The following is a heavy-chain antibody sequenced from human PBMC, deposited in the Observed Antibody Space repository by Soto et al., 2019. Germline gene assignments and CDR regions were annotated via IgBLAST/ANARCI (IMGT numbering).Heavy chain of an antibody. D-gene: IGHD2-15*01. Sequence: GGSLRLSCAASGFTFSSYGMHWVRQAPGKGLEWVAVIWYDGSNKYYADSVKGRFTISRDNSKNTLYLQMNSLRAEDTAVYYCARALYFSDYFDYWGQGTLVTVSS. CDR1: GFTFSSYG. CDR3: ARALYFSDYFDY. J-gene: IGHJ4*02. V-gene: IGHV3-33*01. CDR2: IWYDGSNK.